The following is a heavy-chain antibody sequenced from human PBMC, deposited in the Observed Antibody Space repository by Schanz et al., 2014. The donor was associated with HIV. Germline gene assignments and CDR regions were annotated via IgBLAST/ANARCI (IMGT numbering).Heavy chain of an antibody. CDR2: IWHDGSKT. J-gene: IGHJ6*02. Sequence: QLQLVESGGGLVKPGGSLRLSCAASGFTFSNSFMGWVRQAPGKGLEWVAAIWHDGSKTSYADSVQGRFTISRDNIKKTVSLQMNSLRADDTAVYYCARGSGPYYYYYGMDVWGQGTTVTVSS. V-gene: IGHV3-33*08. CDR1: GFTFSNSF. D-gene: IGHD2-15*01. CDR3: ARGSGPYYYYYGMDV.